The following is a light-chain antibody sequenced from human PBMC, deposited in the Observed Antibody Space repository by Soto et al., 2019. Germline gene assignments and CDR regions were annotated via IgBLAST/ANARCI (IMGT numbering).Light chain of an antibody. CDR2: GAS. Sequence: ALTQSPGTLSSSPGERATLSCRASQSVSSNYLAWYQQKPGQAPRLLIYGASSRATGIPDRFSGSGSGTDFTLTIDRLESEDFAVYFCQQYGDLPWTFGQATKVDIK. CDR3: QQYGDLPWT. CDR1: QSVSSNY. V-gene: IGKV3-20*01. J-gene: IGKJ1*01.